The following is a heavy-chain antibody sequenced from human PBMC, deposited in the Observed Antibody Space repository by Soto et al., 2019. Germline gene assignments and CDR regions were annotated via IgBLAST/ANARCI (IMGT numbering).Heavy chain of an antibody. CDR3: ARPRKEVRGVINYYYMDV. D-gene: IGHD3-10*01. J-gene: IGHJ6*03. CDR1: GYSFTSYW. Sequence: GESLKISCKGSGYSFTSYWIGWVRQMPGKGLEWMGIIYPGDSDTRYSPSFQGQVTISADKSISTAYLQWSSLKASDTAMYYCARPRKEVRGVINYYYMDVWGKGTTVTVSS. V-gene: IGHV5-51*01. CDR2: IYPGDSDT.